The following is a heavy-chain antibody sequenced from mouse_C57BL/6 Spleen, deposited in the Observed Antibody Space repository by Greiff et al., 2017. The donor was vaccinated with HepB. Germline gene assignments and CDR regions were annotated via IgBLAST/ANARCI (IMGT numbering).Heavy chain of an antibody. Sequence: QVQLQQSGAELVKPGASAKISCKASGYAFSSYWMNWVKQRPGKGLEWIGQIYPGDGDTNYNGKFKGKATLTADKSSSTAYMQLSSLTSEDSAVYFCAGAYYSNLFAYWGQGTLVTVSA. V-gene: IGHV1-80*01. CDR3: AGAYYSNLFAY. J-gene: IGHJ3*01. D-gene: IGHD2-5*01. CDR1: GYAFSSYW. CDR2: IYPGDGDT.